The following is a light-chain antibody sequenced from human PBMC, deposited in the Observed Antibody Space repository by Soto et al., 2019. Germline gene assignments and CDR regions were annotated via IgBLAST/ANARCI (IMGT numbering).Light chain of an antibody. Sequence: DIQMTQSPSSLSASVGDRISITCRAGQTINRFLNWYQQKPGKAPKLLIYAASSLQSGVPSRFSGRGSGTDLTLTISSLQPGDFATYYCQQSYSSPQTFGQGTKVEVK. V-gene: IGKV1-39*01. CDR2: AAS. J-gene: IGKJ1*01. CDR1: QTINRF. CDR3: QQSYSSPQT.